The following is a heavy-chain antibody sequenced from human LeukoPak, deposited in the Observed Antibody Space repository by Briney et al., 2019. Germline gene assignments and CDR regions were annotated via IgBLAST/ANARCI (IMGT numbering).Heavy chain of an antibody. V-gene: IGHV4-30-2*01. Sequence: SETLSLTCTVSGGSISSGGYYCTWIRQPPGKGLEWIGYIYHNGRTYYNPSLESRVTISVDRSKNHFSLNLTSVTAADTAVYYCARHGYSSGYDYWGQGTLVTVSS. J-gene: IGHJ4*02. CDR2: IYHNGRT. CDR1: GGSISSGGYY. D-gene: IGHD6-19*01. CDR3: ARHGYSSGYDY.